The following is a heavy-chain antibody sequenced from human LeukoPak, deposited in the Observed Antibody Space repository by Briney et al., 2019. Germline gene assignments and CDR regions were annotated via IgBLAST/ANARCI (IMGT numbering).Heavy chain of an antibody. CDR3: AREGVAAAGLTKDYYYYGMDV. CDR2: INTNTGNP. CDR1: GYTFTSYA. Sequence: ASVKVSCKASGYTFTSYAMNWVRQAPGQGLEWMGWINTNTGNPTYAQGFTGRFVFSLDTSVSTAYLQISSLKAEDTAVYYCAREGVAAAGLTKDYYYYGMDVWGQGTTVTVSS. V-gene: IGHV7-4-1*02. J-gene: IGHJ6*02. D-gene: IGHD6-13*01.